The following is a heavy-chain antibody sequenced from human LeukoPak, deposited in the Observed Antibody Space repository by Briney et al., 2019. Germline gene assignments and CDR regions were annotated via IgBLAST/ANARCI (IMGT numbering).Heavy chain of an antibody. CDR3: ARLSYYDSSGYYSAPYYYYGMDV. J-gene: IGHJ6*02. CDR1: GGSISSSSYY. Sequence: PSETLSLTCTVSGGSISSSSYYWGWIRQPPGKGLEWIGSIYYSGSTYCNPSLKSRVTISVDTSKNQFSLKLSSVTAADTAVYYCARLSYYDSSGYYSAPYYYYGMDVWGQGTTVTVSS. CDR2: IYYSGST. V-gene: IGHV4-39*01. D-gene: IGHD3-22*01.